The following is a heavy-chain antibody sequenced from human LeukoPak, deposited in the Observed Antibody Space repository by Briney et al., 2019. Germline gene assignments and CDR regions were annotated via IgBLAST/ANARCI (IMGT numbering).Heavy chain of an antibody. CDR2: ISSRSSYI. CDR1: GFTFSSYS. D-gene: IGHD1-26*01. Sequence: PGGSLRLSCAASGFTFSSYSMNWVRQAPGKGLEWVSSISSRSSYIYYADSVKGRFTISRDNAKNSLYLQMNSLRAEDTAVYYCARNSGSPTYYFDYWGQGTLVTVSS. J-gene: IGHJ4*02. CDR3: ARNSGSPTYYFDY. V-gene: IGHV3-21*01.